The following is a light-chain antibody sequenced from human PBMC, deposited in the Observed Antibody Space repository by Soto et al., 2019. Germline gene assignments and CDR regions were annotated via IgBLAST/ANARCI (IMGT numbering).Light chain of an antibody. CDR2: EVS. CDR3: SSYTSSSTGV. J-gene: IGLJ1*01. V-gene: IGLV2-14*01. Sequence: QSAPTQPASVPGSPGQSNPISCTGTSSDVGGYNYVSWYQQPPGKAPKLMIYEVSNRPSGVSNRFSGSKSGNTAPLTISGLQAEDEADYYCSSYTSSSTGVFGTGTKVTVL. CDR1: SSDVGGYNY.